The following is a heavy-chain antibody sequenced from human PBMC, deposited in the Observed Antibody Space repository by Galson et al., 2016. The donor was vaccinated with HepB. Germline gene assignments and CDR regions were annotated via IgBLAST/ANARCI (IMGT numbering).Heavy chain of an antibody. V-gene: IGHV2-5*02. CDR3: AHYNSNWSFDY. D-gene: IGHD6-6*01. J-gene: IGHJ4*02. CDR1: GFSLSTSGVG. Sequence: PALVKPTQTLTLTCTFSGFSLSTSGVGVGWIRQPPGKALEWLALIYWDDDKRYSPSLKRRLTITKDISKNHVILTMTNLDPVDTATYFCAHYNSNWSFDYRGQGSLVTVSS. CDR2: IYWDDDK.